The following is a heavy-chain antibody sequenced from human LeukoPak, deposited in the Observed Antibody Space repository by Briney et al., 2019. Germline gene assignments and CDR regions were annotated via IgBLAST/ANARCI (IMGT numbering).Heavy chain of an antibody. J-gene: IGHJ5*02. CDR1: GESFRAYY. D-gene: IGHD4-11*01. CDR2: ISHSGST. V-gene: IGHV4-34*01. Sequence: ASETLSLTCAVYGESFRAYYWTWLRQPPGKGLEWIGEISHSGSTNYNPSLKSRVTISVDTSKSQFSLRLSSVTAADTAVYYRARGNYGNQRSNNWFDPWGQGTLVTVSS. CDR3: ARGNYGNQRSNNWFDP.